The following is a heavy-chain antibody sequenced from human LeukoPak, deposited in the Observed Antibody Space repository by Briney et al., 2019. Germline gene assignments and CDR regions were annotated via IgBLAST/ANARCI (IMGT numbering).Heavy chain of an antibody. D-gene: IGHD4-17*01. J-gene: IGHJ3*01. V-gene: IGHV3-23*01. CDR3: GRDPNGDYVGAFEF. CDR1: GFTFSKYA. CDR2: SWSGGTNT. Sequence: GGSLRLSCVASGFTFSKYALVWVRQAPGKGLEWVSASWSGGTNTLYADAVKGRFTISRDNSKNTLFLQMNSLSAEDTAVYYCGRDPNGDYVGAFEFWGHGTMVILSS.